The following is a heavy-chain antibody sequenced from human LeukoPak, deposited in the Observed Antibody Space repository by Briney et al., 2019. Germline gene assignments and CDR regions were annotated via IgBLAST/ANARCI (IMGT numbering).Heavy chain of an antibody. Sequence: GASVKVSCKASGGTFSSYAISWVRQAPGQGLEWMGGIIPIFGTANYAQKFQGRVTITADESTSTAYMELSSLRSEDTAVYYCARSSASIVVAPAAMHYYYGMDVWGKGTTVTVSS. CDR1: GGTFSSYA. CDR2: IIPIFGTA. J-gene: IGHJ6*04. CDR3: ARSSASIVVAPAAMHYYYGMDV. V-gene: IGHV1-69*13. D-gene: IGHD2-2*01.